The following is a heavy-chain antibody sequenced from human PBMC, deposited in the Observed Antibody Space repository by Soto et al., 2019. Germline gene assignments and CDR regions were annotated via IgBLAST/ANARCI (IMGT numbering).Heavy chain of an antibody. CDR1: GFSLSNTKMG. CDR2: IFSNEEK. D-gene: IGHD2-21*02. Sequence: QVTLKESGPVLVNPTETLTLTCTVSGFSLSNTKMGVSWIRQPPGKALEWLAHIFSNEEKPNRTSLKSRLTISKDTSTSQVVLTMTNMDPVDTATYYCARIVDPCGGNCRIYYIDHWGQGTLVTVSS. V-gene: IGHV2-26*01. CDR3: ARIVDPCGGNCRIYYIDH. J-gene: IGHJ4*02.